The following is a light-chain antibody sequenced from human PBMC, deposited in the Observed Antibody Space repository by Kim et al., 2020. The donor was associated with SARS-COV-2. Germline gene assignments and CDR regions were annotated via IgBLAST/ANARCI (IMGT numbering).Light chain of an antibody. J-gene: IGKJ3*01. CDR2: KVS. CDR3: MQGTHWPFA. Sequence: PASISCRSNQSLVYSDGKICLNWFHQRPGQSPRRLIYKVSKQDSGVPDRFSGSGSSTDFTLQISRVEAGDVGVYYCMQGTHWPFALGPGTKVDIK. CDR1: QSLVYSDGKIC. V-gene: IGKV2-30*01.